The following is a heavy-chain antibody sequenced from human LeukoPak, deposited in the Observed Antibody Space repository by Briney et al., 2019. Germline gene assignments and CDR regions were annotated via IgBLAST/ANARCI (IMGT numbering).Heavy chain of an antibody. CDR1: GYTFTGYY. CDR3: ARVGHGSSGWHYLNY. J-gene: IGHJ4*02. D-gene: IGHD6-19*01. Sequence: ASVKVSCKASGYTFTGYYMHWVRQAPGQRLEWMGWINAGNGNTKYSQKFQGRVTITRDTSASTAYMELSSLRSEDTAVYYCARVGHGSSGWHYLNYWGQGTLVTVSS. CDR2: INAGNGNT. V-gene: IGHV1-3*01.